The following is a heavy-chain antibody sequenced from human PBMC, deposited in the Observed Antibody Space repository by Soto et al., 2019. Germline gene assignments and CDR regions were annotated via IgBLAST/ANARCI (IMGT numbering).Heavy chain of an antibody. J-gene: IGHJ6*02. Sequence: ASVKVSCKASGYSFTTYAIHWVRQAPGQRPEWMGWINTGNGNTRYSPTFRGRLTLTTDTSASTAYLELSSLNSEDTGVYYCAKILSLFGAMGVWGQGTTVTVSS. CDR2: INTGNGNT. D-gene: IGHD3-10*02. CDR1: GYSFTTYA. V-gene: IGHV1-3*04. CDR3: AKILSLFGAMGV.